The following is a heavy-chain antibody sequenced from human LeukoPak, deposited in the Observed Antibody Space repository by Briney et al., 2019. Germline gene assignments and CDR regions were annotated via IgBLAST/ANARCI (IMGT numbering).Heavy chain of an antibody. Sequence: SETLSLTCAVYGGSFSGYYWSWIRQPPGKGLEWIGEINHSGSTNANPSLKSRVTISVDTSKNQFSLELSSVTAADTAVYYCARGRVVGDSSSWYDYWGQGTLVTVSS. J-gene: IGHJ4*02. CDR1: GGSFSGYY. CDR3: ARGRVVGDSSSWYDY. V-gene: IGHV4-34*01. D-gene: IGHD6-13*01. CDR2: INHSGST.